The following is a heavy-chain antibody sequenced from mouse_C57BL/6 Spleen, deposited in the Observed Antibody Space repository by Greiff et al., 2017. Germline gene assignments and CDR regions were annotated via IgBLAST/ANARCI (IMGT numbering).Heavy chain of an antibody. V-gene: IGHV1-69*01. CDR1: GYTFTSYW. CDR3: ARSYSRSLFDY. CDR2: IDPSDSYT. J-gene: IGHJ2*01. D-gene: IGHD1-1*01. Sequence: VQLQQPGAELVMPGASVKLSCKASGYTFTSYWMHWVKQRPGQGLEWIGEIDPSDSYTNYNLKFKGKSTLTVDKSSSSAYMQLSSLTSEDSAVYYCARSYSRSLFDYWGQGTTLTVSS.